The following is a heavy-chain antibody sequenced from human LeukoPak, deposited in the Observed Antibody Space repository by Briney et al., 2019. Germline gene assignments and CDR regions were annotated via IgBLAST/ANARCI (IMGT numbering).Heavy chain of an antibody. J-gene: IGHJ5*02. CDR2: INQNGREK. V-gene: IGHV3-7*01. CDR3: ARDPYSSGWYGTENYYWFDP. CDR1: GVTLSSFW. Sequence: RGSLTLACAASGVTLSSFWMSWVRRAPGKGPEWVGNINQNGREKYYVHSVKCRFNISRDNAKHSLYLQMNRLTAEDTAVYYCARDPYSSGWYGTENYYWFDPWGQGTLVTVSS. D-gene: IGHD6-19*01.